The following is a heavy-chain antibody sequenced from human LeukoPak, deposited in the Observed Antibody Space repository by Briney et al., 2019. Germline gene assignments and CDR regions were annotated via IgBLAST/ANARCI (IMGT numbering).Heavy chain of an antibody. CDR2: ISYDGSNK. CDR1: GFTFSSYA. Sequence: GRSLRLSCAASGFTFSSYAMHWVRQAPGKGLEWVAVISYDGSNKYYADSVKGRFTISRDNSKNTLYLQMNSLRAEDTAVYYCARENSKYSGFDPWGQGTLVT. CDR3: ARENSKYSGFDP. D-gene: IGHD5-12*01. J-gene: IGHJ5*02. V-gene: IGHV3-30-3*01.